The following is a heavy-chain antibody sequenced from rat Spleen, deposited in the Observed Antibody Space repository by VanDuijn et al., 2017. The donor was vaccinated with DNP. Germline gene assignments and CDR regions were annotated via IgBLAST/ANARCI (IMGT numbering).Heavy chain of an antibody. J-gene: IGHJ4*01. Sequence: EVQLVESGGALVPPGRSLKLSCVASGFTFRTYYMAWVRQTPTKGLEWVASITTGGDNSYYRDSVKGRFTISRDNAKSSLYLQMDSLRSEDTATYYCTTDPVATDYYIMDAWGQGASVTVSS. D-gene: IGHD1-3*01. CDR1: GFTFRTYY. CDR2: ITTGGDNS. V-gene: IGHV5-20*01. CDR3: TTDPVATDYYIMDA.